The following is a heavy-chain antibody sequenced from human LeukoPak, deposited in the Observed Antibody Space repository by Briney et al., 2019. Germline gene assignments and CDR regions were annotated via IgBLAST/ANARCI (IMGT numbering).Heavy chain of an antibody. CDR3: ARGQYGSGIVY. Sequence: TSETLSLTCTVSGGSISSGDYYWSWIRQPPGKGLEWIGYISSRGRTYYKPSLKSRITVSMDTAKNQFSLRLSSLTAADAAVYYCARGQYGSGIVYWGQGTLVTVSS. V-gene: IGHV4-30-4*01. CDR2: ISSRGRT. D-gene: IGHD3-10*01. CDR1: GGSISSGDYY. J-gene: IGHJ4*02.